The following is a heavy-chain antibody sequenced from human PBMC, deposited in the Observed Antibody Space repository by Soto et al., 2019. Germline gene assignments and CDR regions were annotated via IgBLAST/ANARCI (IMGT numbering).Heavy chain of an antibody. CDR3: ARDAAFGNYAYNWFDP. J-gene: IGHJ5*02. Sequence: QVQLVQSGAEVKKPGASVKVSCKTSGYTFTYYHIHWLRQAPGQGPEWMGKIYPSGGSKNYAPKFGGRVTMSMDTSTSTVYMELSSLRSDDTAMYYCARDAAFGNYAYNWFDPWGQGTLVTVSS. CDR1: GYTFTYYH. V-gene: IGHV1-46*01. CDR2: IYPSGGSK. D-gene: IGHD4-4*01.